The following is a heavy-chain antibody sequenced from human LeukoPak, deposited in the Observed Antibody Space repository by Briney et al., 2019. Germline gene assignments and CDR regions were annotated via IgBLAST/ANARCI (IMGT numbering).Heavy chain of an antibody. V-gene: IGHV3-7*01. D-gene: IGHD3-3*02. CDR1: GFTFSRSW. Sequence: GGSLRLSCAASGFTFSRSWMTWVRQAPGKGLEWVANINGDGTKIHYVDSVKGRFTISRDNAKNSLYLQMNSLRAEDTAVYYCARVFSTLDYWGQGTRVTVSS. CDR2: INGDGTKI. CDR3: ARVFSTLDY. J-gene: IGHJ4*02.